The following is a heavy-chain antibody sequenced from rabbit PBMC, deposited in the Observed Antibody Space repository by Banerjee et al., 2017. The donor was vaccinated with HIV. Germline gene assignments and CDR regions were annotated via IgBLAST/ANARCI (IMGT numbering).Heavy chain of an antibody. CDR2: IYGGSSGST. Sequence: QEQLEESGGDLVKPEGSLTLTCTASGFSFSSSYYMCWVRQAPGKGLEWIGCIYGGSSGSTYYASWAKGRFTISKTSSTTVTLQLNSLTAADTATYACARSSGAYRGIKLWGPGTLVTVS. CDR3: ARSSGAYRGIKL. CDR1: GFSFSSSYY. J-gene: IGHJ4*01. D-gene: IGHD1-1*01. V-gene: IGHV1S45*01.